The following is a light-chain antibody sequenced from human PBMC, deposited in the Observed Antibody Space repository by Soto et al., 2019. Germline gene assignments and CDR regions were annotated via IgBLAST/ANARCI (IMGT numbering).Light chain of an antibody. CDR3: KQRSNWPPLT. CDR1: QSVSSY. CDR2: AAS. J-gene: IGKJ4*01. V-gene: IGKV3-11*01. Sequence: EIVLTQSPATLSLSPGERATLSCRASQSVSSYLAWYQQKPGQAPRLIIYAASNRATGIPARFSGSGSGTDFTLTISSLEPEDFAVYYCKQRSNWPPLTFGGGTKVEIK.